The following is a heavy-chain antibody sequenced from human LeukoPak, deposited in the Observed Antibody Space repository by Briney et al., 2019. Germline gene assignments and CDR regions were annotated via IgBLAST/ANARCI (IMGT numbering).Heavy chain of an antibody. CDR1: EFTLSRHG. V-gene: IGHV3-30*03. J-gene: IGHJ4*02. D-gene: IGHD3-3*01. Sequence: GGSLRLSCAPSEFTLSRHGMHWVRQAPGKGLEWVAIISNDGSRKYYAHSVEGRFTISRDNSKNTLYLQMDSLRAEDTAVYYCARDRAWNYFDYWGQGTLVTVSS. CDR3: ARDRAWNYFDY. CDR2: ISNDGSRK.